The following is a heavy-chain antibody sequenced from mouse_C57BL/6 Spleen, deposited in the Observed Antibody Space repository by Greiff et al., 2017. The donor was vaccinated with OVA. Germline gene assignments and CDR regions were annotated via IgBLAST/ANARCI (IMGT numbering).Heavy chain of an antibody. CDR2: INPSSGYT. J-gene: IGHJ3*01. CDR1: GYTFTSYT. CDR3: AREEEDGSRVFAD. V-gene: IGHV1-4*01. D-gene: IGHD1-1*01. Sequence: VKLQESGAELARPGASVKMSCKASGYTFTSYTMHWVKQRPGQGLEWIGYINPSSGYTKYNQKFKDKATLTADKSSSTAYMQLSSLTSEDSAVYYCAREEEDGSRVFADWGQGTLVTVSA.